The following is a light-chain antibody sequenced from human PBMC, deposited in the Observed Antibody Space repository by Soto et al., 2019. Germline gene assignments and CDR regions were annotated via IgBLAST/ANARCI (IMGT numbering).Light chain of an antibody. CDR3: CSYAGTYYV. CDR1: SSDVGGYKY. V-gene: IGLV2-8*01. Sequence: QSVLNQPPSAAGSPGQSVTISCTGTSSDVGGYKYVSWYQQHPGKAPKIIIYEINIRSSGVPDRFWGSKSGNTASLTISGLQAEDEAEYYCCSYAGTYYVFGTGTKVTVL. J-gene: IGLJ1*01. CDR2: EIN.